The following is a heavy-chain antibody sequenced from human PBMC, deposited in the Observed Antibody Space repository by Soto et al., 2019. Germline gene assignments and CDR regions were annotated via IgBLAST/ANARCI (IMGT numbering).Heavy chain of an antibody. CDR3: GRVTVLYYYGSGGQYGGMDG. Sequence: PWETLSLTCTVSGGSISSYYWSWIRQTPGKGLEWIGYIYYSGSTNYNPSLKRRVTISVDTCKNQFCLKLSCVPAADTAVYDCGRVTVLYYYGSGGQYGGMDGWGHGTTVTV. CDR1: GGSISSYY. D-gene: IGHD3-10*01. CDR2: IYYSGST. J-gene: IGHJ6*02. V-gene: IGHV4-59*01.